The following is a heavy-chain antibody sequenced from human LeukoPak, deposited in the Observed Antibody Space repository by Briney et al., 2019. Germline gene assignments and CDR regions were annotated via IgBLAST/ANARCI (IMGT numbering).Heavy chain of an antibody. D-gene: IGHD5-18*01. CDR3: ARSGDTAMVTGHFDY. V-gene: IGHV3-21*01. CDR2: ISSSSSYI. Sequence: GGSLRLSCAASGFTFSSYSMNWVRQAPGKGLEWVPSISSSSSYIYYADSVKGRSTISRDNAKNSLYLQMNSLRAEDTAVYYCARSGDTAMVTGHFDYWGQGTLVTVSS. J-gene: IGHJ4*02. CDR1: GFTFSSYS.